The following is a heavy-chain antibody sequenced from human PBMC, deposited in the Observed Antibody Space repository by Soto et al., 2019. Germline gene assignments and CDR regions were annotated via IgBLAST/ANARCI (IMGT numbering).Heavy chain of an antibody. CDR1: GFTFSLYG. V-gene: IGHV3-30*18. CDR2: ISDDGSSK. D-gene: IGHD2-15*01. Sequence: HPRGSLRLSWAAYGFTFSLYGMNWVRQAPGKGLEWVTLISDDGSSKYHGDSVKGRFTISRDNTKSTLYLQMNSLRAEDTAVYYCAKGQCRGRSCPLAYWGQGTLVTVSS. CDR3: AKGQCRGRSCPLAY. J-gene: IGHJ4*02.